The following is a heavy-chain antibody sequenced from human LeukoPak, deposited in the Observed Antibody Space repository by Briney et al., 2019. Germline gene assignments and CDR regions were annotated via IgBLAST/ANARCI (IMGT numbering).Heavy chain of an antibody. CDR1: GFTFSDYH. Sequence: PGGSLRLSCAASGFTFSDYHMSWIRQAPGKGLEWVAYISRSGGVTYYADSVKGRFTIYRDHAKNLLYVQMNSLRAEDTAIYYCARESGSDWYYFDNWGQGTLVTVSS. J-gene: IGHJ4*02. CDR2: ISRSGGVT. D-gene: IGHD6-19*01. V-gene: IGHV3-11*04. CDR3: ARESGSDWYYFDN.